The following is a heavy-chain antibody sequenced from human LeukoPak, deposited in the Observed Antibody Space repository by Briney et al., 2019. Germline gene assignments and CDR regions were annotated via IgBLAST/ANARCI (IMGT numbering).Heavy chain of an antibody. D-gene: IGHD6-19*01. CDR1: GGSISSYY. CDR2: IYYSGST. Sequence: SETLSLTCTVSGGSISSYYWSWIRQPPGKGLEWIGYIYYSGSTNYNPSLKSRVTISVDTSKNQFSLKLSSVTAADTAVYYCARVKQWLETTESFFDYWGQGTLVTVSS. CDR3: ARVKQWLETTESFFDY. V-gene: IGHV4-59*01. J-gene: IGHJ4*02.